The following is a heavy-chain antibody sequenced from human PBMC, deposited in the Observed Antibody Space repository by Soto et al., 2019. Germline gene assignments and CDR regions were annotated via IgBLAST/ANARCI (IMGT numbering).Heavy chain of an antibody. V-gene: IGHV1-58*01. D-gene: IGHD4-17*01. J-gene: IGHJ4*02. CDR3: AAEGPAGGDYVFSYFDY. CDR1: GFTFTSSA. Sequence: SVKVSCKASGFTFTSSAVQWVRQARGQRLEWIGWIVVGSGNTNYAQKFQERVTITRDMSTSTAYMELSSLRSEDTAVYNCAAEGPAGGDYVFSYFDYWGQGTLVTVSS. CDR2: IVVGSGNT.